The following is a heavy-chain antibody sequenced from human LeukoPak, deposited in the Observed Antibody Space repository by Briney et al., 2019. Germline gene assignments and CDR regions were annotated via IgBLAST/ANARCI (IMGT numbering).Heavy chain of an antibody. CDR2: IIPILGIA. CDR3: ARDRPLVVGHGMDV. J-gene: IGHJ6*02. Sequence: GASVKVSCKASGGTFSSYAISWVRQAPGQGLEWMGRIIPILGIANYAQKFQGRVTITADKSTSTAYMELSSLRSEDTAVYYCARDRPLVVGHGMDVWGQGTTVTVSS. D-gene: IGHD2-15*01. CDR1: GGTFSSYA. V-gene: IGHV1-69*04.